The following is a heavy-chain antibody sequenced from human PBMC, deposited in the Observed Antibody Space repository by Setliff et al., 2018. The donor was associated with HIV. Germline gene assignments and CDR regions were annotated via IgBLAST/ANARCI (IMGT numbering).Heavy chain of an antibody. CDR3: AKAFGGYPNPIEYPQH. D-gene: IGHD3-16*01. CDR2: IWYTGSYE. J-gene: IGHJ1*01. Sequence: GGSLRLSCAVSGFTFSDQYMDWVRQAPGKGLEWLAFIWYTGSYEYYAESVKGRFTISRDNSQNTLHLQMNSLRAEDTAVYFCAKAFGGYPNPIEYPQHWGQGTLVTVSS. CDR1: GFTFSDQY. V-gene: IGHV3-30*02.